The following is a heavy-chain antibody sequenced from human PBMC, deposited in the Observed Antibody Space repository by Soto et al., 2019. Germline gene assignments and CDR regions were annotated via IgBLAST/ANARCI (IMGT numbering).Heavy chain of an antibody. V-gene: IGHV3-23*01. CDR1: GFPFSSYV. Sequence: GGSLRLSCAASGFPFSSYVMIWVRQAPGKGLEWVSGISGGGSNTFYADYVKGRFTISRDNSKNTLLLQMNSLGAEDAAVYYCAKDSNKYSSSLRGRYFDYWGQGIGVTVSS. CDR3: AKDSNKYSSSLRGRYFDY. J-gene: IGHJ4*02. CDR2: ISGGGSNT. D-gene: IGHD4-4*01.